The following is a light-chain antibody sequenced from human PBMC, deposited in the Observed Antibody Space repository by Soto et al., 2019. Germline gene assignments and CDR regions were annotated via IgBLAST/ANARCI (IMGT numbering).Light chain of an antibody. CDR1: SSNIGAHNY. CDR2: EVS. CDR3: SSYTTISTYV. V-gene: IGLV2-14*01. J-gene: IGLJ1*01. Sequence: QSVLTQPPSVSAAPGQNVTISCSGTSSNIGAHNYVSWYQQHPGKAPKLVIYEVSNRPSGISNRFSGFKAGNTASLTISGLQAEDEADYYCSSYTTISTYVFGTGTKVTVL.